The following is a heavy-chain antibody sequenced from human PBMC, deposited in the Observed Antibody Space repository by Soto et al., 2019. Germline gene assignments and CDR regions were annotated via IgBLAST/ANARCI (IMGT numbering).Heavy chain of an antibody. Sequence: SVKVSCKASGGTFSSYAISWVRQAPGQGLEWMGGIIPIFGTANYAQKFQGRVTITADKSTSTAYMELSSLRSEDTAVYYCAIPYYDIWTGYDYDYYYGMDVWGQGTTVTVSS. CDR1: GGTFSSYA. J-gene: IGHJ6*02. CDR2: IIPIFGTA. CDR3: AIPYYDIWTGYDYDYYYGMDV. V-gene: IGHV1-69*06. D-gene: IGHD3-9*01.